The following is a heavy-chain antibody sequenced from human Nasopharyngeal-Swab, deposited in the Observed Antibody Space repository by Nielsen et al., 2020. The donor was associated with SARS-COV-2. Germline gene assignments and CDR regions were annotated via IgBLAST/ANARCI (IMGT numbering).Heavy chain of an antibody. CDR1: GFTFSSYA. Sequence: GGSLRLSCAASGFTFSSYAMSWVRQAPGKGLEWVSAISGSGGSTYYADSVKGRFTISRDNSKNTLYLQMNSLRTEDTAVYYCAKDPVGPYYYYGMDVWGQGTTVTVSS. J-gene: IGHJ6*01. CDR2: ISGSGGST. CDR3: AKDPVGPYYYYGMDV. D-gene: IGHD4-23*01. V-gene: IGHV3-23*01.